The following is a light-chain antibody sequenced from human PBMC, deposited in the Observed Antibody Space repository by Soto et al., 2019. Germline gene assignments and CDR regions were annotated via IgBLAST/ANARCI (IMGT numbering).Light chain of an antibody. CDR3: HQYGSSPPMYT. CDR2: ATS. Sequence: EIVFTQSPDTLSLSPGETATLSCRATQSVDSRFLAWYQQKPGQAPRLLIYATSIRATGIPDRFSGSGSGTDFTLTINRLEPEDFSVYFCHQYGSSPPMYTFGQGTKLEVK. CDR1: QSVDSRF. V-gene: IGKV3-20*01. J-gene: IGKJ2*01.